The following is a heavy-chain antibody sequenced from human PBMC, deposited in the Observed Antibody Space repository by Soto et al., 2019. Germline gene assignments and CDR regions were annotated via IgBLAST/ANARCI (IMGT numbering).Heavy chain of an antibody. D-gene: IGHD2-2*01. CDR2: ISGSGGTT. Sequence: GGSLRLSCAASGLRFSDYAMTWVRQAPGKGLEWVSGISGSGGTTFYAASVKGRFTISRDNSKNTLYLQMKSLRAEDSAIYYCALRSCSRTTCPPLNSYFYMDVWGRGTTVTVSS. J-gene: IGHJ6*03. CDR3: ALRSCSRTTCPPLNSYFYMDV. V-gene: IGHV3-23*01. CDR1: GLRFSDYA.